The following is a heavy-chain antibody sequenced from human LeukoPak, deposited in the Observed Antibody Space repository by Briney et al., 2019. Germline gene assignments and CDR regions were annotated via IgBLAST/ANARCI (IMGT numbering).Heavy chain of an antibody. Sequence: SETLSLTCAVYGGSFSGYYWSWIRQPPGKGLEWIGEINHSGSTNYNPSLKSRVIISVDTSKNQFSLKVSSVTAADTAGYYCARGLMDTAMVLHSFDYWGQGTLVTVSS. J-gene: IGHJ4*02. V-gene: IGHV4-34*01. CDR2: INHSGST. CDR3: ARGLMDTAMVLHSFDY. CDR1: GGSFSGYY. D-gene: IGHD5-18*01.